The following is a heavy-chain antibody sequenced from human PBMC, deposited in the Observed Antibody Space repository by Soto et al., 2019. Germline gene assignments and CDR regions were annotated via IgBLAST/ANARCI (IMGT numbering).Heavy chain of an antibody. D-gene: IGHD2-15*01. CDR3: ARGLKVVAAAFDY. CDR2: IYYSGST. Sequence: TLSLTCTVSGGSISSSSYYWGWIRQPPGKGLEWIGSIYYSGSTYYNPSLKSRVTISVDTSKNQFSLKLSSVTAADTAVYYCARGLKVVAAAFDYWGQGTLVTVSS. CDR1: GGSISSSSYY. V-gene: IGHV4-39*01. J-gene: IGHJ4*02.